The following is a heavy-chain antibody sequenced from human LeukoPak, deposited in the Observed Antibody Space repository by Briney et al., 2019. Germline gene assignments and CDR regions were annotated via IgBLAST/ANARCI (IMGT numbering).Heavy chain of an antibody. Sequence: GGSLGLSCTASGFTFSSYWMTRVRQTPEKGLEWVANIRQDGGKKDYVASVKGRFTISRDNAKNSLYLQMNSLRAEDTAVYYCARYYYASVFDYWGQGTLVTVSS. D-gene: IGHD3-10*01. CDR2: IRQDGGKK. J-gene: IGHJ4*02. CDR1: GFTFSSYW. V-gene: IGHV3-7*01. CDR3: ARYYYASVFDY.